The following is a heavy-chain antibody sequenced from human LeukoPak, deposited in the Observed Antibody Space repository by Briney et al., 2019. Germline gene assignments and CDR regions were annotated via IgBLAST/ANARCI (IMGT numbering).Heavy chain of an antibody. J-gene: IGHJ4*02. V-gene: IGHV4-61*01. D-gene: IGHD3-9*01. Sequence: PSETLSLTCTVSGGSVSSGSYYWSWIRQPPGKGLEWIGYIYYSGSTKYNSSLKSRVTISVDTSKNQFSLRLSSVTAADTAVYYCARGDYDILTGYSVFDYWGQGTLVTVSS. CDR3: ARGDYDILTGYSVFDY. CDR2: IYYSGST. CDR1: GGSVSSGSYY.